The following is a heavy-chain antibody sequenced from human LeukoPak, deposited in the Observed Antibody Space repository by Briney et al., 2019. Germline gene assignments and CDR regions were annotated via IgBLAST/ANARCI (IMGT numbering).Heavy chain of an antibody. J-gene: IGHJ4*02. CDR1: GFTFSSYG. CDR2: ISYDGSNK. D-gene: IGHD3-22*01. V-gene: IGHV3-30*19. CDR3: ARYQEGGYDSSGYYPLDY. Sequence: PGGSLRLSCAASGFTFSSYGMHWVRQAPGKGLEWVAVISYDGSNKYYADSVKGRFTISRDNSKNTLYLQMNSLRAEDTAVYYCARYQEGGYDSSGYYPLDYWGQGTLVTVSS.